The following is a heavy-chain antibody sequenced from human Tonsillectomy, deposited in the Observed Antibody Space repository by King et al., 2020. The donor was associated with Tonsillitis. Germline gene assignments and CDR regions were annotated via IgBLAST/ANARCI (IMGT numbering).Heavy chain of an antibody. CDR2: ISYDGSIK. J-gene: IGHJ3*02. V-gene: IGHV3-30*18. CDR1: GFTLNNYG. D-gene: IGHD3-3*01. CDR3: AKSRFLEWLLFDTFDI. Sequence: VQLVESGGGVVHPGRSLRLSCAASGFTLNNYGMHWVRQAPGKGLEWVAVISYDGSIKYYADSVKGRFTISRDNSKNTQFLQMNSLRAEDKAVYYCAKSRFLEWLLFDTFDIWGQGTMVTVSS.